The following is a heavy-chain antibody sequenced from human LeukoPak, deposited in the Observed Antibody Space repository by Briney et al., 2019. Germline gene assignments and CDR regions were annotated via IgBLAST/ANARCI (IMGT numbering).Heavy chain of an antibody. CDR3: ARDTDIVVVPAAFYYYYGMDV. D-gene: IGHD2-2*01. J-gene: IGHJ6*02. V-gene: IGHV4-4*07. CDR2: IYTSGST. Sequence: SETLSLTCTVSGGSISSCYWSWIRQPAGKGLEWIGRIYTSGSTNYNPSLKSRVTMSVDTSKNQFSLKLSSVTAADTAVYYCARDTDIVVVPAAFYYYYGMDVWGQGTTVTVSS. CDR1: GGSISSCY.